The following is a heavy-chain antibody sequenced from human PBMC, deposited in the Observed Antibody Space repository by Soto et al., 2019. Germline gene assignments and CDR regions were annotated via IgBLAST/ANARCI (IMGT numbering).Heavy chain of an antibody. CDR3: ARYDFWSGYYLLDY. CDR2: INAGNGNT. D-gene: IGHD3-3*01. Sequence: QVQLVQSGAEVKKPGASVKVSCKASGYTFTSYAMHWVRQAPGQGLEWMGWINAGNGNTKYSQKFQGRVTIPRDTSASTAYMELRSLRSEDTAVYYCARYDFWSGYYLLDYWGQGTLVTVSS. J-gene: IGHJ4*02. V-gene: IGHV1-3*01. CDR1: GYTFTSYA.